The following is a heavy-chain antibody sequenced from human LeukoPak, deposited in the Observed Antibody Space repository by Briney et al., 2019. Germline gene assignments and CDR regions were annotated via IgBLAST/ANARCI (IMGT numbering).Heavy chain of an antibody. CDR3: ARDLSGGNSRGAFDY. D-gene: IGHD4-23*01. CDR1: GFTFSTYS. Sequence: TGGSLRLSCAASGFTFSTYSMNWVRQAPGKGLEWVSYISAGSSTIFYTDSVKGRFTISRDNAKNSLYLQMHSLRDDDTAVYYCARDLSGGNSRGAFDYWGQGTLVTVSS. V-gene: IGHV3-48*02. CDR2: ISAGSSTI. J-gene: IGHJ4*02.